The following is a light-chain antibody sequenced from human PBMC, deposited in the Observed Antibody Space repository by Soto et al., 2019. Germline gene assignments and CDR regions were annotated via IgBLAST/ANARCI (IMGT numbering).Light chain of an antibody. CDR2: RVS. CDR1: QSLVFSDGNIN. CDR3: MQSTHWPRT. Sequence: DVVMTQAPLSLPVTPGQPASISCRSSQSLVFSDGNINLSWFHQRPGQSPSRLIYRVSNRDSGVPDRFSGSGSGTDFTLKISRVEAEDVGVYYCMQSTHWPRTFGQGTKVEIK. V-gene: IGKV2-30*01. J-gene: IGKJ1*01.